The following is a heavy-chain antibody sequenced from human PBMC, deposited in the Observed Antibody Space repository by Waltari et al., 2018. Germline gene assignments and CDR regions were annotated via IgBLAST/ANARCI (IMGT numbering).Heavy chain of an antibody. V-gene: IGHV4-59*11. CDR2: IYYSGST. Sequence: QVQLQESGPGLVKPSETLSLTCTVSGGSISSHYWSWIRQPPGKGLEWIGYIYYSGSTNDNPSLKSRVTISVDTSKNQFSLKLSSVTAADTAVYYCARVVGQWLVWYGMDVWGQGTTVTVSS. CDR1: GGSISSHY. D-gene: IGHD6-19*01. CDR3: ARVVGQWLVWYGMDV. J-gene: IGHJ6*02.